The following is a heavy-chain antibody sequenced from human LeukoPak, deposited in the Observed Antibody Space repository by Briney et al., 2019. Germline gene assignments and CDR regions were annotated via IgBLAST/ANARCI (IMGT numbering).Heavy chain of an antibody. V-gene: IGHV3-30*02. D-gene: IGHD1-1*01. CDR3: AKDATWNDPRDYYYYYYMDV. CDR2: IRYDGSNK. J-gene: IGHJ6*03. CDR1: GFTFRSYG. Sequence: GGSLRLSCAASGFTFRSYGMHWVRQAPGKGLEWVAFIRYDGSNKYYADSVKGRFTISRDNSKNTLYLQMNSLRAEDTAVYYCAKDATWNDPRDYYYYYYMDVWGKGTTVTISS.